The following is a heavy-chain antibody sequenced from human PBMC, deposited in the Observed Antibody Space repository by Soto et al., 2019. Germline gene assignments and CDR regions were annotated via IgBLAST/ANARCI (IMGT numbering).Heavy chain of an antibody. CDR3: ARGLVATIIAFDI. Sequence: GQGLEWMGWMNPNSGNTGYAQKLRGRVTMTRNTTISTAYMELSSLRSEDTAVYYCARGLVATIIAFDIWGQGTMVTVSS. D-gene: IGHD5-12*01. V-gene: IGHV1-8*01. J-gene: IGHJ3*02. CDR2: MNPNSGNT.